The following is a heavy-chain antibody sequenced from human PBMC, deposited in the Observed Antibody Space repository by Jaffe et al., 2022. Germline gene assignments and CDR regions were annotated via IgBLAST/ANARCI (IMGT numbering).Heavy chain of an antibody. J-gene: IGHJ5*02. V-gene: IGHV4-59*01. D-gene: IGHD6-13*01. CDR1: GGSISTYY. Sequence: QVQLQESGPGLVKPSETLSLTCTVSGGSISTYYWSWIRQPPGKGLEWIGYVYYSGNTNYNPSLKSRVTISVDTSKNQFSLKLTSVTAADTAVYYCARALYSSSWHWFDPWGQGTLVTVSS. CDR3: ARALYSSSWHWFDP. CDR2: VYYSGNT.